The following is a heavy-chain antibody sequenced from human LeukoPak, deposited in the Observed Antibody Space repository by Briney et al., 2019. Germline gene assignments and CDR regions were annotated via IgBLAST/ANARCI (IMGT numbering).Heavy chain of an antibody. CDR2: VSYDGSHQ. J-gene: IGHJ4*02. V-gene: IGHV3-30*18. Sequence: PGRSLRLSCAASGFSFDNYGMHWVRQAPGKGLEWVAVVSYDGSHQYYADSVKGRFTISRDNSKDTVHLQMYSLRAEDTAVYYCAKLHSGSYWGYFDNWGQGTLVTVSS. D-gene: IGHD1-26*01. CDR1: GFSFDNYG. CDR3: AKLHSGSYWGYFDN.